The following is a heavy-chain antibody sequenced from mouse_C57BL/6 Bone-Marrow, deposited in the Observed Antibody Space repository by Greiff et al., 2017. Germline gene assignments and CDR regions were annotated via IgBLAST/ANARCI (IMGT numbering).Heavy chain of an antibody. CDR2: IYPRSGNT. J-gene: IGHJ4*01. Sequence: VQLQQSGAELARPGASVKLSCKASGYTFTSYGISWVKQSTGQGLEWIGEIYPRSGNTYYNEKFKGKATRTADKSSRTAYMELRSLTSEDSAVYFCARRRPYAMDYWGQGTSVTVSS. CDR3: ARRRPYAMDY. CDR1: GYTFTSYG. V-gene: IGHV1-81*01. D-gene: IGHD1-2*01.